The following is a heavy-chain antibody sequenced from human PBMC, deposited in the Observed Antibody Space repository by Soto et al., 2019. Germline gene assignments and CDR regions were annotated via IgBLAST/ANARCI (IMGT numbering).Heavy chain of an antibody. CDR2: ISAYNGNT. J-gene: IGHJ5*02. D-gene: IGHD1-26*01. Sequence: GASVKVSCKASGYTFTSYGISWVRQAPGQGLEWMGWISAYNGNTNDAQKLQGRVTMTTDTSTSTAYMELRRLRSDDTAVYYCARGRRIYSRRWFDPWGQGTPVTVSS. CDR1: GYTFTSYG. CDR3: ARGRRIYSRRWFDP. V-gene: IGHV1-18*01.